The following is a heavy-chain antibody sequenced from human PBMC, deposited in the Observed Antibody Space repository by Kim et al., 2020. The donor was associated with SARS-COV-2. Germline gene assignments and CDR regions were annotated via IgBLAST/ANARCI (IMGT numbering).Heavy chain of an antibody. D-gene: IGHD6-19*01. Sequence: GESLKISCKGSGYSFTSYWIGWVRQMPGKGLEWMGIIYPGDSDTRYSPSFQGQVTISADKSISTAYLQWSSLKASDTAMYYCARHDRRAVAGRGSDYYYYGMDVWGQGTTVTVSS. CDR3: ARHDRRAVAGRGSDYYYYGMDV. CDR2: IYPGDSDT. J-gene: IGHJ6*02. CDR1: GYSFTSYW. V-gene: IGHV5-51*01.